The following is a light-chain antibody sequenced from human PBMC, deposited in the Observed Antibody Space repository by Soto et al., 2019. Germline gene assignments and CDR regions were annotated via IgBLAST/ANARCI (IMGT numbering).Light chain of an antibody. CDR3: SSYTSIIAVV. CDR1: SNDIGPYNY. J-gene: IGLJ2*01. Sequence: QSALTQPASVSGSPGQSITISCTGTSNDIGPYNYVSWYQQHPGKAPKLLIYDVTNRASGVSDRFSGSKSGRTASLTISGLQAEDEADYYCSSYTSIIAVVFGGGTKVTV. V-gene: IGLV2-14*03. CDR2: DVT.